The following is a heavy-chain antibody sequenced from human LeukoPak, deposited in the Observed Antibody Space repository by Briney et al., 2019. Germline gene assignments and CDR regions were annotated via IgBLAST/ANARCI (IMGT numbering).Heavy chain of an antibody. V-gene: IGHV3-33*01. J-gene: IGHJ6*02. CDR2: IWYDGSNK. CDR3: AREYSGSYSFYYYYGMDV. D-gene: IGHD1-26*01. Sequence: GGYLRLSCAASGFTFSSYGMHWVRQAPGKGLEWVAVIWYDGSNKYYADSVKGRFTISRDNSKNTLYLQMNSLRAEDTAVYYCAREYSGSYSFYYYYGMDVWGQGTTVTVSS. CDR1: GFTFSSYG.